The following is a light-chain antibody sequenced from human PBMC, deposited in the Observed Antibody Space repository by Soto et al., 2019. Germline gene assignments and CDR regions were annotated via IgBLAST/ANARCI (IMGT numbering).Light chain of an antibody. V-gene: IGKV1-39*01. Sequence: IQMTQSPSSLSASLVYMVTISSRASQSVNTYLHWYQQKAGQAPKLLIYAASNLQSGVPSRFSGSGSGTDFTLTVESLQPEDFATYYCQQDYSHPWTFGQGTKVDIK. CDR3: QQDYSHPWT. CDR2: AAS. J-gene: IGKJ1*01. CDR1: QSVNTY.